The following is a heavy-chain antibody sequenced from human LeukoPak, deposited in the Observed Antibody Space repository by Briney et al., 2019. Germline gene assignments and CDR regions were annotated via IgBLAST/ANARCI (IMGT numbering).Heavy chain of an antibody. CDR2: IYPSGAT. V-gene: IGHV4-34*01. Sequence: SETLSLTCAVSGGSFSANYWSWIRQPPGGGLEWLAEIYPSGATQYNPSLTGRFTISADRSKSQFSLRLSSVTAADTAVYYCAGYQFWFQNDVWGQGTLVTVSS. CDR1: GGSFSANY. J-gene: IGHJ4*02. D-gene: IGHD3-3*01. CDR3: AGYQFWFQNDV.